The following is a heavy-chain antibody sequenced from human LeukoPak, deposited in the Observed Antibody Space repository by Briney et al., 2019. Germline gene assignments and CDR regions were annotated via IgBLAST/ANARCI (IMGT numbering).Heavy chain of an antibody. J-gene: IGHJ3*02. V-gene: IGHV4-39*02. D-gene: IGHD5/OR15-5a*01. CDR3: ARLRALSGHRGAFDI. Sequence: PSETLSLTCAVSGDSISNHTYYWDWIRQTPGKGLEWIGAVYYTGNAYYNPSLKSRVTISVDTSDNRFSLHLSSVNAADTAIYYCARLRALSGHRGAFDIWGQGTLVTVSS. CDR1: GDSISNHTYY. CDR2: VYYTGNA.